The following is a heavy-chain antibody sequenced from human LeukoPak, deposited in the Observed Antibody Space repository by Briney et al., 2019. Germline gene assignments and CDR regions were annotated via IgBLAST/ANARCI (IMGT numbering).Heavy chain of an antibody. Sequence: SETLSLTCTASGGSVSSGSYYWSWVRQPAGKGLEWIGRIYTTGITNYNPSLKSRVTMSVDTSKNQFSLKLSSVTAADTAVYYCARSIAGATRDYYYYMDVWGKGTTVTVSS. D-gene: IGHD1-26*01. CDR3: ARSIAGATRDYYYYMDV. CDR1: GGSVSSGSYY. V-gene: IGHV4-61*02. CDR2: IYTTGIT. J-gene: IGHJ6*03.